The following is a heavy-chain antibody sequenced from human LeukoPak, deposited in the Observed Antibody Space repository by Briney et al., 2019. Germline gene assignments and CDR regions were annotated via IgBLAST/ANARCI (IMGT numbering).Heavy chain of an antibody. CDR2: IYYSGST. J-gene: IGHJ4*02. CDR3: ARGPVAARRLAPRVTFDY. D-gene: IGHD6-6*01. CDR1: GGSISSYY. V-gene: IGHV4-59*12. Sequence: SETLSLTCTVSGGSISSYYWSWIRQPPGKGLEWIGYIYYSGSTNYNPSLKSRVTISVDTSKNQFSLKLSSVTAADTAVYYCARGPVAARRLAPRVTFDYWGQGTLVTVSS.